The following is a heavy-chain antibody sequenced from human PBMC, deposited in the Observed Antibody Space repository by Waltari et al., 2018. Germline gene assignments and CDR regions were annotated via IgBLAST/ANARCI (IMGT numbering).Heavy chain of an antibody. CDR1: GYSISSGYY. V-gene: IGHV4-38-2*01. J-gene: IGHJ4*02. Sequence: QVQLQESGPGLVKPSETLSLTCAVSGYSISSGYYWGWIRQPPGKGLEWIGSIYHSGSTYYNPSLKSRVTISVDTSKNQFSLKLSSVTAADTAVYYCARLPPTPQVDYWGQGTLVTVSS. CDR2: IYHSGST. CDR3: ARLPPTPQVDY.